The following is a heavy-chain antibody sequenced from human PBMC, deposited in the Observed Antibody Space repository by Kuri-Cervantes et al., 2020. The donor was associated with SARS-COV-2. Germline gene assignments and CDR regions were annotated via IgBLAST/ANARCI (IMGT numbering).Heavy chain of an antibody. CDR3: ARDAGYCGGDCPTYYYGMDV. D-gene: IGHD2-21*02. J-gene: IGHJ6*02. CDR1: GYTFTGYY. V-gene: IGHV1-2*02. CDR2: INPNSGGT. Sequence: ASVKVSCKASGYTFTGYYLHWVRQAPGQGLEWMGWINPNSGGTIYSQKFQGRVTMTRDTSISTAYMELSRLTSDDTAVYYCARDAGYCGGDCPTYYYGMDVWGQGTTVTVSS.